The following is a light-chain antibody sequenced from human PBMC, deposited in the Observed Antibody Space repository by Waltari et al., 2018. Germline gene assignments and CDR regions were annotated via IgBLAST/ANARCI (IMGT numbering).Light chain of an antibody. CDR2: GAS. Sequence: VFTQSPGTMSLSPGERATLACRASQSLTKKYLAWYQQKPGQAPRLLIYGASSRAAGVPDRFSGSGSETDFTLTISRLEPEDFAVYYCQQYGSSIMYTFGQGTKLEIK. CDR1: QSLTKKY. J-gene: IGKJ2*01. CDR3: QQYGSSIMYT. V-gene: IGKV3-20*01.